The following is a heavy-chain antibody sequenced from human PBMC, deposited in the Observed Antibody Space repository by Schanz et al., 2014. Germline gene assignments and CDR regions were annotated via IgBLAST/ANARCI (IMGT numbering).Heavy chain of an antibody. D-gene: IGHD6-19*01. CDR1: GFTFSNYA. V-gene: IGHV3-23*01. J-gene: IGHJ4*02. CDR3: AKLSSSGRLAGYFDY. CDR2: FIVDSGNT. Sequence: EVQLLESGGGLVRPGGSLRLSCAASGFTFSNYAMSWVRQAPGKGLEWVSGFIVDSGNTYYAGSVKGRFSISRDYSKNTLYRQMSNLRAEYTAVYYCAKLSSSGRLAGYFDYWGQGALVTVSS.